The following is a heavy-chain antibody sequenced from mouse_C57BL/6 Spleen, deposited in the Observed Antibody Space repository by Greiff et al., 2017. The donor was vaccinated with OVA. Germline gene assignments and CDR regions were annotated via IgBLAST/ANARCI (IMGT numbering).Heavy chain of an antibody. D-gene: IGHD3-3*01. CDR1: GYTFTCYC. V-gene: IGHV1-53*01. Sequence: QVQLKQPGTELVKPGASVKLSCKASGYTFTCYCMHWVKQRPGQGLEWIGNINPSNGGTNYNEPFKSKATLTVDKSSSTAYLQLSRLTSEDSAVYYWRRWGGTPLDDWGQGTTLTVAA. J-gene: IGHJ2*01. CDR2: INPSNGGT. CDR3: RRWGGTPLDD.